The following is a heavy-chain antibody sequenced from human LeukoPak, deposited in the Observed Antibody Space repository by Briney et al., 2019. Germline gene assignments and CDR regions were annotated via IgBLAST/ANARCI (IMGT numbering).Heavy chain of an antibody. CDR2: ISSSSGTI. V-gene: IGHV3-48*01. CDR1: GFTFNNYN. Sequence: GGSLRLSCAASGFTFNNYNMNWVRQAPGKGLEWVSFISSSSGTIHYADSVKGRFTISRDNAKNSLYLQMNSLRAEDTAVYYCARDLTGDSSHDYWGQGTLVTVSS. J-gene: IGHJ4*02. D-gene: IGHD3-22*01. CDR3: ARDLTGDSSHDY.